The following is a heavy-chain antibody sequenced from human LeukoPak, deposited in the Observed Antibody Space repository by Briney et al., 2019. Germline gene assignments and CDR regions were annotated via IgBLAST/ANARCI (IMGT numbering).Heavy chain of an antibody. CDR2: IPASGPKT. D-gene: IGHD3-16*01. CDR1: GFTFSSSA. CDR3: VKEASKTFGIYTADY. Sequence: GGSLRLSCAASGFTFSSSAMGWVRRAPQKGLEWVSAIPASGPKTYYTGSVRGRFTISRDNSKNTVYLQMQSLRAENTAVYYCVKEASKTFGIYTADYWGQGALVTVSS. V-gene: IGHV3-23*01. J-gene: IGHJ4*02.